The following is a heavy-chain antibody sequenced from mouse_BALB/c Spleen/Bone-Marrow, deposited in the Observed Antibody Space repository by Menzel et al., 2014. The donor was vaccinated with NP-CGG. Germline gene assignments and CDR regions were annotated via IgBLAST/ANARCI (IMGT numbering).Heavy chain of an antibody. CDR3: ARGNYGAWFTH. Sequence: QVQLKHSGPGLVQPSQSLSITCTVSGFSLTKHGLHWIRQSPGKGLEWLGVIWGGGSTDYNAAFISRLSISKDNSKSQVVFKMNSLEVNDRAMYYCARGNYGAWFTHWGQGTLVTVSA. D-gene: IGHD2-1*01. J-gene: IGHJ3*01. CDR1: GFSLTKHG. CDR2: IWGGGST. V-gene: IGHV2-2*02.